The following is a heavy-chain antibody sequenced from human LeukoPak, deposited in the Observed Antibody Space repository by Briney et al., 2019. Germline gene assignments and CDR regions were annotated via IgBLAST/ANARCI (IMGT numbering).Heavy chain of an antibody. D-gene: IGHD4-17*01. CDR3: AKVRRMTTVTTPDY. CDR1: GFTFSSYG. CDR2: IRYDGSNK. Sequence: GGSLRLSCAASGFTFSSYGMHWVRQAPGKGLEWVAFIRYDGSNKYYADSVKGRFTISRDNSKNTLYLQMNSLRAEDTAVYYCAKVRRMTTVTTPDYWGQGTLVTVSS. V-gene: IGHV3-30*02. J-gene: IGHJ4*02.